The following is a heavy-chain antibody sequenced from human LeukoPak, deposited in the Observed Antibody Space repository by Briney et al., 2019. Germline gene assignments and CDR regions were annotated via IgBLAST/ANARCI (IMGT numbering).Heavy chain of an antibody. CDR1: GGTFSSYA. Sequence: SVKVSCKASGGTFSSYAISWVRQAPGQGLEWMGGIIPIFGTANYAQRFQGRVTITADESTSTAYMDLSSLRSEDTAVHYCARYNGDLTGGFDYWGQGTLVTVSS. V-gene: IGHV1-69*13. CDR3: ARYNGDLTGGFDY. CDR2: IIPIFGTA. D-gene: IGHD4-17*01. J-gene: IGHJ4*02.